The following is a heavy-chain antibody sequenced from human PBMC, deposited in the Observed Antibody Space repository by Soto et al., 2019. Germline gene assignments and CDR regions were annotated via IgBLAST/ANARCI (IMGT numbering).Heavy chain of an antibody. J-gene: IGHJ4*02. V-gene: IGHV4-34*01. CDR1: GGSFSGYY. D-gene: IGHD3-3*01. CDR3: AIVSRITIFGVVATNFEF. Sequence: SQTMSLTSTVEGGSFSGYYWSWIRQPQRKGLEWIGEINHSGSTNYNPSLKSRVTISVDTSKNQFSLKLSSVTAADTAVYYCAIVSRITIFGVVATNFEFWGQGTLVTVSS. CDR2: INHSGST.